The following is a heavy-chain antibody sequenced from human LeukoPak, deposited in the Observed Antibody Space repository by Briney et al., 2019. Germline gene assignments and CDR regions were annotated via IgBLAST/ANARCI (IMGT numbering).Heavy chain of an antibody. CDR1: GFTFSSYG. V-gene: IGHV3-33*01. Sequence: GGSLRLSCAASGFTFSSYGMHWVRQAPGKGLEWVAVIWYDGSNKYYADSVKGRFTISRDNSKNTLYLQMNSLRAEDAAVYYCARGTSAIWFGELLDYWGRGTLVTVSS. D-gene: IGHD3-10*01. CDR3: ARGTSAIWFGELLDY. J-gene: IGHJ4*02. CDR2: IWYDGSNK.